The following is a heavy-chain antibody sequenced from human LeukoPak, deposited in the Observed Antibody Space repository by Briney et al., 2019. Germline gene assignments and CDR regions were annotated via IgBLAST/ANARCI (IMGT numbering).Heavy chain of an antibody. J-gene: IGHJ5*02. Sequence: GGSLRLSCAVSEFTFSNDAVTWGTQAPGKGLEWVSAISGSGESTYYGDSVKGRFTISRDNSKNTLHLQMNSLTAEDTAVYYCAKSGGPINNRFDPWGQGTLVTVSS. V-gene: IGHV3-23*01. D-gene: IGHD3-10*01. CDR2: ISGSGEST. CDR1: EFTFSNDA. CDR3: AKSGGPINNRFDP.